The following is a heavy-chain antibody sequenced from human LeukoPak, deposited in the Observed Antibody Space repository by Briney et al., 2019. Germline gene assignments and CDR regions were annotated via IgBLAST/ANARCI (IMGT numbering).Heavy chain of an antibody. CDR1: GFTFSSYA. J-gene: IGHJ1*01. CDR3: AKADDAVITSEYFQH. V-gene: IGHV3-23*01. D-gene: IGHD3-22*01. Sequence: PGGSLRLSCAASGFTFSSYAMSWVRQAPGKGLEWVSAISGSGGSTYYADSVKGRFTISRDNSKNTLYLQMNSLRAEDTAVYYCAKADDAVITSEYFQHWGQGTLVTVSS. CDR2: ISGSGGST.